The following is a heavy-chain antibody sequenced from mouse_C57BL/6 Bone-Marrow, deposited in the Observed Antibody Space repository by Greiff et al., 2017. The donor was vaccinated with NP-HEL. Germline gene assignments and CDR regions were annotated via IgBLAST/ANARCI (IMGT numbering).Heavy chain of an antibody. D-gene: IGHD1-1*01. Sequence: DVQLQESGPGLVKPSQSLSLTCSVTGYSITSGYYWNWIRQFPGNKLEWMGYISYDGSNNYNPSLENRISITRDTSKNQFFLKLNSVTTEDTATYYCAREGYGSSFYWYFDVWGTGTTVTVSS. CDR3: AREGYGSSFYWYFDV. CDR1: GYSITSGYY. J-gene: IGHJ1*03. V-gene: IGHV3-6*01. CDR2: ISYDGSN.